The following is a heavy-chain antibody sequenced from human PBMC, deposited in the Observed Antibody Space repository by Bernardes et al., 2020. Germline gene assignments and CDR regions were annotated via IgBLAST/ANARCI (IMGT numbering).Heavy chain of an antibody. J-gene: IGHJ4*02. Sequence: GSLRLSCAASGFTFSSYAMSWVRQAPGKGLEWVSAISGSGGSTYYADSVKGRFTISRDNSKNTLYLQMNSLRAEDTAVYYCAKEGLYYYDSSGYYEDYWGQGTLVTVSS. V-gene: IGHV3-23*01. CDR2: ISGSGGST. CDR1: GFTFSSYA. D-gene: IGHD3-22*01. CDR3: AKEGLYYYDSSGYYEDY.